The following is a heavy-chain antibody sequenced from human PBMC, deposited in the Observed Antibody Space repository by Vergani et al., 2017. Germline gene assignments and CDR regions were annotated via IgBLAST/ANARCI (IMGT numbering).Heavy chain of an antibody. D-gene: IGHD3-10*01. Sequence: QVHLVQSGAEVKKPGASVKVSCKTSGYTFSSYGISWVRQAPGQGLEWMGWISAYNGKTDYAQKVQGRVTMTTDTSTSTAYMELRSLGSDDTAVYYYGRVADFYGLVSRLLDLWGEGILVTVSS. V-gene: IGHV1-18*01. J-gene: IGHJ5*02. CDR2: ISAYNGKT. CDR1: GYTFSSYG. CDR3: GRVADFYGLVSRLLDL.